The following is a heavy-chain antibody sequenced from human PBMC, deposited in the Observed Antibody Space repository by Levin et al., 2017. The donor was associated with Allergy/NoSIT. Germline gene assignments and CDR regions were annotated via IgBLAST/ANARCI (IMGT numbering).Heavy chain of an antibody. J-gene: IGHJ6*02. CDR2: ISSSGSTI. CDR3: ASSSSAAAGTVVTTYYYGMDV. V-gene: IGHV3-11*01. CDR1: GFTFSDYY. Sequence: GGSLRLSCAASGFTFSDYYMIWIRQAPGKGLEWVSYISSSGSTIYYADSVKGRFTISRDNAKNSLYLQMNSLRVEDTAVYYCASSSSAAAGTVVTTYYYGMDVWGQGTTVTVSS. D-gene: IGHD6-13*01.